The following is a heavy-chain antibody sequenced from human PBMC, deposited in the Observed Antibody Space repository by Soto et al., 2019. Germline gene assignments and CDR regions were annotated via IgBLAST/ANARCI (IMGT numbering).Heavy chain of an antibody. Sequence: QVQLQESGPGLVKPSETLSLTCTVSGGSISSYYWSWIRQPPGKGLEWIGYIYYSGSTNYNPSLKRRVPLSVDTSKNQFSLKLSSVTAADTAVYYCARRWGDAFDFWGQGTMVTVSS. J-gene: IGHJ3*01. D-gene: IGHD1-26*01. CDR1: GGSISSYY. CDR2: IYYSGST. V-gene: IGHV4-59*01. CDR3: ARRWGDAFDF.